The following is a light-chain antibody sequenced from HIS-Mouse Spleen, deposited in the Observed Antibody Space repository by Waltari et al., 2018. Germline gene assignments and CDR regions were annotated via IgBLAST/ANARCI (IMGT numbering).Light chain of an antibody. CDR1: SSDVGSFNL. CDR2: EGS. Sequence: QSALTQPASVSGSPGQSITISCTGTSSDVGSFNLVSWYQQHPVKAPKLMIYEGSKRPSGVSNRFSGSKSGNTASLTISGLQAEDEADYYCCSYAGSSTYWVFGGGTKLTVL. V-gene: IGLV2-23*01. CDR3: CSYAGSSTYWV. J-gene: IGLJ3*02.